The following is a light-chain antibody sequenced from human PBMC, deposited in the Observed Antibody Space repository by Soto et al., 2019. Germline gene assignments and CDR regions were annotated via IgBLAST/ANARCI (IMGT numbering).Light chain of an antibody. Sequence: DIQMTQSPSSVSASVGDRVTITCQASQDISNYLNWYQQKPGKAPKLLIYDASNLETGVPSRFSGSGSGTDFTFTISSLQPEDIATYYCQQYDNLSWTFGQGTKVEIK. CDR3: QQYDNLSWT. J-gene: IGKJ1*01. V-gene: IGKV1-33*01. CDR1: QDISNY. CDR2: DAS.